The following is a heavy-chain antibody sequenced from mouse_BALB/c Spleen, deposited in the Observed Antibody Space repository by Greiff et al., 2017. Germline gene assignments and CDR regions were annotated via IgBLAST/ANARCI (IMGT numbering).Heavy chain of an antibody. CDR3: ARDHYYGFRWYFDV. D-gene: IGHD1-2*01. Sequence: VQLKESGPGLVKPSQSLSLTCSVTGYSITSGYYWNWIRQFPGNKLEWMGYISYDGSNNYNPSLKNRISITRDTSKNQFFLKLNSVTTEDTATYYCARDHYYGFRWYFDVWGAGTTVTVSS. J-gene: IGHJ1*01. CDR1: GYSITSGYY. CDR2: ISYDGSN. V-gene: IGHV3-6*02.